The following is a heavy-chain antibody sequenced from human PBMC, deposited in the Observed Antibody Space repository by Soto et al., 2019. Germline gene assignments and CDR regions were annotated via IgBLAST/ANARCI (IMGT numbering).Heavy chain of an antibody. D-gene: IGHD3-10*01. CDR2: IIPILGIA. Sequence: QVQLVQSGAEVKKPGSSVKVSCKASGGTFSSYTISWVRQAPGQGLEWMGRIIPILGIANYAQKFQGRVTITADKSTSTAYMELSSLRSEDTAVYYCAREKYYYGSVASFDYWCQGTLVTVSS. V-gene: IGHV1-69*08. CDR1: GGTFSSYT. J-gene: IGHJ4*02. CDR3: AREKYYYGSVASFDY.